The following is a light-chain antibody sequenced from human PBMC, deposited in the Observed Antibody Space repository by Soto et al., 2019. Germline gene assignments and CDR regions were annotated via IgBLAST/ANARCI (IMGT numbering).Light chain of an antibody. CDR2: AAS. Sequence: DIQMTQSPSSLSASVGDRVTITCRASQGISNYLAWYQQKPGKVPRLLIFAASTLQSGAPSRFRGAGSETDFTLTINGLQPEDVATYYCQKYNGAPWTFGQGTKVEIK. J-gene: IGKJ1*01. CDR3: QKYNGAPWT. CDR1: QGISNY. V-gene: IGKV1-27*01.